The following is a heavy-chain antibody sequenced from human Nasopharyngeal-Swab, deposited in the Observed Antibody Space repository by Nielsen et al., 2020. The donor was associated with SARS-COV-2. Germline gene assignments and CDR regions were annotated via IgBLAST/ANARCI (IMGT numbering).Heavy chain of an antibody. Sequence: GGSLRLSCAASGFTFSTYAMSWVRQAPGKGLEWVSLVSSNGASTYYADSVKGRFTISRDNSKNTLYLQMNSLRAEDTAVYYCAKACFTMVRGVSPFDYWGQGTPVTVSS. V-gene: IGHV3-23*01. J-gene: IGHJ4*02. CDR3: AKACFTMVRGVSPFDY. CDR1: GFTFSTYA. D-gene: IGHD3-10*01. CDR2: VSSNGAST.